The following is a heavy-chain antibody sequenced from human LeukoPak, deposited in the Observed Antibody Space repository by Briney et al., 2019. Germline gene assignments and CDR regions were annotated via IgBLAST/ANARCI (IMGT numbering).Heavy chain of an antibody. CDR1: GVSLSGYY. D-gene: IGHD3-9*01. Sequence: SETLSLTCAVYGVSLSGYYWSWIRQPPGKGLEWIGYIYHSGSTYYNPSLKSRVTISIDRSKNQFSLKLSSVTAADTAVYYCARGFDILTGSLLLEDAFDIWGQGTMVTVSS. V-gene: IGHV4-34*01. CDR3: ARGFDILTGSLLLEDAFDI. CDR2: IYHSGST. J-gene: IGHJ3*02.